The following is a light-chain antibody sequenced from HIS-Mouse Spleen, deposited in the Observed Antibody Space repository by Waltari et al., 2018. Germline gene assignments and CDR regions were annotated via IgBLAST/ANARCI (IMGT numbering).Light chain of an antibody. V-gene: IGLV2-14*03. CDR2: DVS. CDR1: SCDVGGYNS. J-gene: IGLJ2*01. CDR3: SSYTSSSFNVV. Sequence: QSALTQPASVSGSPGQSITISCTGTSCDVGGYNSVSWYQQHPGKAPKLMIYDVSNRPSGVSNRFSGSKSGNTASLTISGLQAEDEADYYCSSYTSSSFNVVFGGGTKLTVL.